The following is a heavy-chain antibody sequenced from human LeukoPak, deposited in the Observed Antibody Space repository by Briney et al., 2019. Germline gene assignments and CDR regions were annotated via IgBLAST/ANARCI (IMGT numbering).Heavy chain of an antibody. J-gene: IGHJ6*02. CDR2: IYHSGST. CDR1: GGSISSSNW. D-gene: IGHD2-15*01. V-gene: IGHV4-4*02. CDR3: ARARYCSGGSCYPTDYYYYGMDV. Sequence: SGTLSLTCAVSGGSISSSNWWSWVRQPPGKGLEWIGEIYHSGSTNYNPSLKSRVTISVDTSKNQFSLKLSSVTAADTAVYYCARARYCSGGSCYPTDYYYYGMDVWGQGTTVTVSS.